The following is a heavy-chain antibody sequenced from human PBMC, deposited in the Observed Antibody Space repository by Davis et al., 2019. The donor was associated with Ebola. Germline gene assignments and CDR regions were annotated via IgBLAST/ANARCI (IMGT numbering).Heavy chain of an antibody. Sequence: GESLKISCQGSGYSFTSYWISWVRQMPGKGLEWMGRIDPSDSYTNYSPSFQGHVTISADKSISTAYLQWSSLKASDTAMYYCARQKVTGTYYYYYGMDVWGQGTTVTVSS. D-gene: IGHD1-1*01. CDR1: GYSFTSYW. J-gene: IGHJ6*02. CDR3: ARQKVTGTYYYYYGMDV. V-gene: IGHV5-10-1*01. CDR2: IDPSDSYT.